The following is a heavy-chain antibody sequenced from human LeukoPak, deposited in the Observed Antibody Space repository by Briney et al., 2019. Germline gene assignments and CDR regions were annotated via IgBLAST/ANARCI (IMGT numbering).Heavy chain of an antibody. CDR2: ISSSGSTI. CDR3: ARRFDF. Sequence: LSLTCNVSGVSVSDGRYYWTWVRQAPGKGLEWVSYISSSGSTIYYADSVKGRFTISRDSAKNSLYLQMNSLRAEDTAVYYCARRFDFWGQGTLVTVSS. CDR1: GVSVSDGRYY. V-gene: IGHV3-11*04. J-gene: IGHJ4*02.